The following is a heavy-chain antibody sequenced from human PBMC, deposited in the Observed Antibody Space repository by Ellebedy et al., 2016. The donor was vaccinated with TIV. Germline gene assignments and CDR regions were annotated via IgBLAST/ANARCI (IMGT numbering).Heavy chain of an antibody. D-gene: IGHD5-12*01. V-gene: IGHV4-59*08. CDR3: ASTPFSAGSGYHPHDY. J-gene: IGHJ4*02. CDR1: GASISSYY. CDR2: IYYNENT. Sequence: MPSETLSLTCTASGASISSYYWSWIRQPPGKGLEWIGYIYYNENTNYNPSLKSRVTISVDTSKNQFSLNLNSVTAADTAVYFCASTPFSAGSGYHPHDYWGQGILVTVSS.